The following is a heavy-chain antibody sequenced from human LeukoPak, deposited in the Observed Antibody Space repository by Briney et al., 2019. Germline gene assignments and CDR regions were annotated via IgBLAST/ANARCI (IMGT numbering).Heavy chain of an antibody. V-gene: IGHV1-69*02. CDR3: VYEYYYASSGFAY. J-gene: IGHJ4*02. D-gene: IGHD3-22*01. Sequence: ASGKVSCKASGGTFSSYTISWVRQAPGQGLEWMGRIIPILGRANYAQKFPGRVTITADKSTSTAYMELSSLRSEDTAVYYCVYEYYYASSGFAYWGQGTLVTVSS. CDR2: IIPILGRA. CDR1: GGTFSSYT.